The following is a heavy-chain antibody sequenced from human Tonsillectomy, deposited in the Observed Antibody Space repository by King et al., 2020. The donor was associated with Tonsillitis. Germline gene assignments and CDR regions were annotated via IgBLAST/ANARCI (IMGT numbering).Heavy chain of an antibody. CDR3: ARVKGSSGWYGGHWFDP. J-gene: IGHJ5*02. CDR2: INAGNGNT. V-gene: IGHV1-3*01. D-gene: IGHD6-19*01. CDR1: GYTFTSYA. Sequence: QLVQSGAEVKKPGASVKVSCKASGYTFTSYAMHWVRQAPGQRLEWMGWINAGNGNTKYSQKFQGRVTITRDTSASTAYMELSSLRPEDTAVYYCARVKGSSGWYGGHWFDPWGQGTLVTVSS.